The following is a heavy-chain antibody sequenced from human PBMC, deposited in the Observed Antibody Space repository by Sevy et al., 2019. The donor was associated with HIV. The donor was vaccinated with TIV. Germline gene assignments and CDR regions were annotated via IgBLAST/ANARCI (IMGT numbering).Heavy chain of an antibody. Sequence: GGSLRLSCAASGFTFSSYGMHWVRQAPGKGLEWVAVISYVGSNKYYADSVKGRFTISRDNSKNTLYLQMNSLRAEDTAVYYCAKDSGGAMGSFDYWGQGTLVTVSS. D-gene: IGHD5-18*01. V-gene: IGHV3-30*18. CDR2: ISYVGSNK. CDR3: AKDSGGAMGSFDY. J-gene: IGHJ4*02. CDR1: GFTFSSYG.